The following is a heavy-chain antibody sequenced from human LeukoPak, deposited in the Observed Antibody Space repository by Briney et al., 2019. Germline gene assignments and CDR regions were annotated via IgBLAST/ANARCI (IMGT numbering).Heavy chain of an antibody. Sequence: GGSLRLSCAASGFTFSNAWMNWVRQAPGKGLEWVGRIKRKTDGGTTDYAAPVKGRFTISRDDSKNTLYLQMNSLKTEDTAVYYCTTGNWGPYWGQGTLVTVSS. CDR1: GFTFSNAW. D-gene: IGHD7-27*01. CDR3: TTGNWGPY. CDR2: IKRKTDGGTT. J-gene: IGHJ4*02. V-gene: IGHV3-15*07.